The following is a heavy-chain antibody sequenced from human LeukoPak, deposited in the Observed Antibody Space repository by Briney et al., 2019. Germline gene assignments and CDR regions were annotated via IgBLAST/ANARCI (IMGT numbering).Heavy chain of an antibody. CDR1: GYTFGNYG. V-gene: IGHV1-18*01. D-gene: IGHD6-13*01. J-gene: IGHJ4*02. CDR2: INVYNGYT. Sequence: VSVKVSCKASGYTFGNYGISWVRQAPGQGLEWMGWINVYNGYTEYPQNFQGRVTMTTDSSTTTAYMEVRSLTSDDTAFYYCARDTHYSSSWDGFDYWGQGTMVTVSS. CDR3: ARDTHYSSSWDGFDY.